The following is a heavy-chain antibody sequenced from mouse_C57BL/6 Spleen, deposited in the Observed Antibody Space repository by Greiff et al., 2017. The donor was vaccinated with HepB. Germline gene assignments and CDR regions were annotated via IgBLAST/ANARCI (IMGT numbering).Heavy chain of an antibody. CDR1: GYAFSSYW. CDR3: ARRTGAYWYFDV. J-gene: IGHJ1*03. CDR2: IYPGDGDT. Sequence: VKLVESGAELVKPGASVKISCKASGYAFSSYWMNWVKQRPGKGLEWIGQIYPGDGDTNYNGKFKGKATLTADKSSSTAYMQLSSLTSEDSAVYFCARRTGAYWYFDVWGTGTTVTVSS. D-gene: IGHD4-1*01. V-gene: IGHV1-80*01.